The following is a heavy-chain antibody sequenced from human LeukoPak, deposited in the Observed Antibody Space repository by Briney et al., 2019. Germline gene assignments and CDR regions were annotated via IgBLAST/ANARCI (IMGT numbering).Heavy chain of an antibody. CDR3: ARGFWSPSLGTHYLDY. CDR2: INHSGRT. D-gene: IGHD3-3*01. CDR1: GGSLTSYY. V-gene: IGHV4-34*01. Sequence: SETLSLTCTVSGGSLTSYYWSWIRQSPGQGLEWIGEINHSGRTNYNPSLKSRVTISVDTSKNQFSLKLSSVTAADTAVYYCARGFWSPSLGTHYLDYWGQGMLVTVSS. J-gene: IGHJ4*02.